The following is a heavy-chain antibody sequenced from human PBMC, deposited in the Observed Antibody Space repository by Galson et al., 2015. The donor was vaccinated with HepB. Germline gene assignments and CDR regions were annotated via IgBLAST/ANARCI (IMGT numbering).Heavy chain of an antibody. V-gene: IGHV3-23*01. CDR2: TSGSGDRT. Sequence: SLRLSCAASGFTFSSYAMAWVRQAPGKGLEWVSQTSGSGDRTYYADSVKGRFIVSRDNAKNTLYLQMNSLRAEDTAVYFCARDRQWSLIDAYDIWGRGTMVTVSS. CDR1: GFTFSSYA. J-gene: IGHJ3*02. D-gene: IGHD6-19*01. CDR3: ARDRQWSLIDAYDI.